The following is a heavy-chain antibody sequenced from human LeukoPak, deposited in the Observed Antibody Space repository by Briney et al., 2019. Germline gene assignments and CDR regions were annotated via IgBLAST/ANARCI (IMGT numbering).Heavy chain of an antibody. V-gene: IGHV1-18*01. Sequence: ASVKVSCKASGYTFTSYGISWVRQAPGQGLEWMGWISAYNGNTNYAQKLQGRVTMTTDTSTSTAYMELRSLRSDDTAVYYCARYHVLLWFGELLPFDYWGQGTLVTVSS. J-gene: IGHJ4*02. D-gene: IGHD3-10*01. CDR3: ARYHVLLWFGELLPFDY. CDR1: GYTFTSYG. CDR2: ISAYNGNT.